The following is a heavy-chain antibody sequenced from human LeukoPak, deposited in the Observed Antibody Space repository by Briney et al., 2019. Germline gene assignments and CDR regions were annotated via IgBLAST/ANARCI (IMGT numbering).Heavy chain of an antibody. J-gene: IGHJ4*02. V-gene: IGHV3-23*01. Sequence: GGSLRLSCAASGFTFRSYAMSWVRQAPGKGLEWVSGISGSGVSTYYADSVKGRFTISRDNSKNTLYPQMNSLRAEDTAVYYCAKVDVVVVAATTNSFDYWGQGTLVTVSS. CDR1: GFTFRSYA. D-gene: IGHD2-15*01. CDR3: AKVDVVVVAATTNSFDY. CDR2: ISGSGVST.